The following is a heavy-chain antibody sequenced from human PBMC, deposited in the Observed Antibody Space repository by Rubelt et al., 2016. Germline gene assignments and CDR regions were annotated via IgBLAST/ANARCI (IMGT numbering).Heavy chain of an antibody. Sequence: CAASGFTFSSYWMHWVRQAPGKGLVWVSRINSDGSSTSYADSVKGRFTISRDNAKNTLYLQMNSLRAEDTAVYYCASVYGSGSSLYYYYGMDVWGQGTTVTVSS. CDR1: GFTFSSYW. D-gene: IGHD3-10*01. J-gene: IGHJ6*02. V-gene: IGHV3-74*01. CDR3: ASVYGSGSSLYYYYGMDV. CDR2: INSDGSST.